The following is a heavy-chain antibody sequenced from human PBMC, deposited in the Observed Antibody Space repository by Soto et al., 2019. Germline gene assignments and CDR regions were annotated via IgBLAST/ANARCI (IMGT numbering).Heavy chain of an antibody. Sequence: TLSLTCTVSGGSISSYYWSWIRQPPGKGLEWIGYIYYSGSTNYNPSLKSRVAISVDTSKNQFSLKLSSVTAADTAVYYCARVRYTGRWNWFDPWGQGTLVTVSS. J-gene: IGHJ5*02. CDR1: GGSISSYY. D-gene: IGHD1-20*01. CDR2: IYYSGST. V-gene: IGHV4-59*01. CDR3: ARVRYTGRWNWFDP.